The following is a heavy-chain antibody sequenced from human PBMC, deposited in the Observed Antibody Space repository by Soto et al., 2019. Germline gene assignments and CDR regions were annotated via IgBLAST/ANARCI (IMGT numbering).Heavy chain of an antibody. Sequence: ASVKVSCKASGGTFSSYAISWVRQAPGQGLEWMGGIIPIFGTANYAQKFQGRVTITADESTSTAYMELSSLRSEDTAVYYCARDWKYSSSIVWFDPWGQGTLVTVSS. D-gene: IGHD6-6*01. CDR3: ARDWKYSSSIVWFDP. V-gene: IGHV1-69*13. CDR2: IIPIFGTA. CDR1: GGTFSSYA. J-gene: IGHJ5*02.